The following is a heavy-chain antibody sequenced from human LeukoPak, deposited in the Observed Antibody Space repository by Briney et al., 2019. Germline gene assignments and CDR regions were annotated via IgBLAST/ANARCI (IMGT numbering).Heavy chain of an antibody. CDR3: ARDRRVGANAFDI. CDR2: INSDGSST. CDR1: GFTFSSYW. D-gene: IGHD1-26*01. V-gene: IGHV3-74*01. Sequence: GGSLRLSCAASGFTFSSYWRHGVRKAPGKGLVWVPGINSDGSSTSYADSVKGRFTISRDNAKNTLYLQMNSLRAEDTAVYYCARDRRVGANAFDIWGQGTMVTVSS. J-gene: IGHJ3*02.